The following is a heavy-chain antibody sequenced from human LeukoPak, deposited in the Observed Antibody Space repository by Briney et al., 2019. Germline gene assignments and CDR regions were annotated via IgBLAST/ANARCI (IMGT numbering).Heavy chain of an antibody. D-gene: IGHD2-15*01. CDR3: AKDWADIVVVVAAENYFDY. Sequence: GGSLRLSCAASGFTFDDYAMHWVRQTPGKGLEWVSLISGDGGSTDYADSVKGRFTISRDNSKNSLYLQMNSLRTEDTALYYCAKDWADIVVVVAAENYFDYWSQGTQVTVSS. V-gene: IGHV3-43*02. CDR2: ISGDGGST. CDR1: GFTFDDYA. J-gene: IGHJ4*02.